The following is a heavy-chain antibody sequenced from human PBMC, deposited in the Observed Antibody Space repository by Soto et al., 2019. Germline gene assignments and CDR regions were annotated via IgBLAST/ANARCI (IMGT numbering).Heavy chain of an antibody. Sequence: PSETLSLTCTVSGGSISSYYWSWIRQPPGKGLEWIGYIYYSGSTNYNPSLKSRVTISVDTSKNQFSLKLSSVTAADTAVYYCAKVLGFVHILTGLIPDYWGQGTLVTVSS. CDR1: GGSISSYY. CDR2: IYYSGST. CDR3: AKVLGFVHILTGLIPDY. J-gene: IGHJ4*02. V-gene: IGHV4-59*01. D-gene: IGHD3-9*01.